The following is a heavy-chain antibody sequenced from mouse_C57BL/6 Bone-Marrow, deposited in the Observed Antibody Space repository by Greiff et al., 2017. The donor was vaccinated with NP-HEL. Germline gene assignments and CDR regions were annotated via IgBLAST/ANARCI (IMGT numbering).Heavy chain of an antibody. D-gene: IGHD2-4*01. J-gene: IGHJ2*01. CDR3: ARGGYDYAFDY. CDR1: GYTFTSYW. Sequence: QVQLQQPGAELVRPGSSVKLSCKASGYTFTSYWMDWVKQRPGQGLEWIGNIYPSDSETHYNQKFKDKATLTVDQSSSTAYMQLSSLTSEDSAVYYCARGGYDYAFDYWGQGTTLTVSS. CDR2: IYPSDSET. V-gene: IGHV1-61*01.